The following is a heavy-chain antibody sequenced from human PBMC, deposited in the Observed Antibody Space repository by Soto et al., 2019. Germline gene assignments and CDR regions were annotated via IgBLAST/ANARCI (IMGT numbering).Heavy chain of an antibody. V-gene: IGHV1-2*04. CDR1: GYTFTGYY. CDR3: VRDRGIRLWRIDF. D-gene: IGHD1-20*01. Sequence: ASVKVSCKASGYTFTGYYMHWVRQAPGQGLEWMGWINPNSGGTNYAQKFQGWVTMTRDTSISTAYMELSRLRSDDTATYYCVRDRGIRLWRIDFWGPGTLVTVSS. CDR2: INPNSGGT. J-gene: IGHJ4*02.